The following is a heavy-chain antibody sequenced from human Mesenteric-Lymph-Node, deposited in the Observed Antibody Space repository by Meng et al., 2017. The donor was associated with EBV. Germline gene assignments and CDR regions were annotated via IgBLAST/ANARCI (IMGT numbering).Heavy chain of an antibody. V-gene: IGHV4-4*02. CDR1: CGPISSPNW. D-gene: IGHD3-3*01. J-gene: IGHJ4*02. Sequence: QVPLAESGPGLVKPSGTLSPTCAVSCGPISSPNWWSWVRQPPGKGLEWIGEIFHSGTTDYRPSLKSRVTMSIDKSRNQFSLKLNSVTAADTAVYYCATVGGSFDFWIWGQGALVTVSS. CDR2: IFHSGTT. CDR3: ATVGGSFDFWI.